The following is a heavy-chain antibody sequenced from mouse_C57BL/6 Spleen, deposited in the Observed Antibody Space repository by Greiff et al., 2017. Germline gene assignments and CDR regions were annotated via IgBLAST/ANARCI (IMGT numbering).Heavy chain of an antibody. CDR3: ARNYGSSYRAMDY. D-gene: IGHD1-1*01. Sequence: QVHVKQPGAELVKPGASVKLSCKASGYTFTSYWMHWVKQRPGRGLEWIGRIDPNSGGTKYNEKFKSKATLTVDKPSSTAYMQLSSLTSEDSAVYYCARNYGSSYRAMDYWGQGTSVTVSS. CDR2: IDPNSGGT. J-gene: IGHJ4*01. CDR1: GYTFTSYW. V-gene: IGHV1-72*01.